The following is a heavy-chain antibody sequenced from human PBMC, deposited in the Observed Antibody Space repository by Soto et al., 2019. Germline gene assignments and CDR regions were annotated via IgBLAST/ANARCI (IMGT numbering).Heavy chain of an antibody. Sequence: GGSLRLSCADSGFTFSDYYMNWIRQAPGKGLEWISYISHSADTMFYADSVKGGFTICRDNAKNSLYLQMISLRAEDTAVYYCARGIRNIAARPRALGYWGQGTLVTVSS. J-gene: IGHJ4*02. CDR2: ISHSADTM. D-gene: IGHD6-6*01. V-gene: IGHV3-11*01. CDR3: ARGIRNIAARPRALGY. CDR1: GFTFSDYY.